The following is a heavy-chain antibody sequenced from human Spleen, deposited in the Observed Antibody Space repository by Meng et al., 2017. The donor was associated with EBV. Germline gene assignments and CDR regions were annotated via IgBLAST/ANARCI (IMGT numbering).Heavy chain of an antibody. D-gene: IGHD6-6*01. CDR3: AKGRIVTRSPWFDP. V-gene: IGHV4-34*01. J-gene: IGHJ5*02. Sequence: QVQLLHGGAGLLKPSETLSLTCAVYGGSFSGYYWSWIRQPPGKELEWIGESNHSGSTNYNPSLKSRVTISVDTSKNQFSLRLSSVTAADTAVYYCAKGRIVTRSPWFDPWGRGTLVTVSS. CDR1: GGSFSGYY. CDR2: SNHSGST.